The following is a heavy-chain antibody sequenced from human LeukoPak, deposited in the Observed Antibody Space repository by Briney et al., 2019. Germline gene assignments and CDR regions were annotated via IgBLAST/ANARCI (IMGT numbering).Heavy chain of an antibody. V-gene: IGHV3-23*01. CDR2: ISGSGGST. D-gene: IGHD2-2*02. CDR3: AKGACSSTSCYSPD. CDR1: RFAFHNYA. Sequence: GGSLRLSCAASRFAFHNYAMSWVRQAPGKGLEWVSAISGSGGSTYYADSVKGRFTISRDNSKNTLYLQMNSLRAEDTAVYYCAKGACSSTSCYSPDWGQGTLVTVSS. J-gene: IGHJ4*02.